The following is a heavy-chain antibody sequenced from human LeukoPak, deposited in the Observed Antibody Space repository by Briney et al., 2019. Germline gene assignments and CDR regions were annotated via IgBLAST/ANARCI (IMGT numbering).Heavy chain of an antibody. CDR3: ARDLGITMVRGVIEERSWFDP. CDR2: INPNSGSI. V-gene: IGHV1-2*02. J-gene: IGHJ5*02. Sequence: ASVKVSCKASGYTFTGYYIHWVRQAPGQGLEWMGWINPNSGSIKYGQKFQGRVTMTRDTSISTAYMELSRLRSDDTAVYYCARDLGITMVRGVIEERSWFDPWGQGTLVTVSS. CDR1: GYTFTGYY. D-gene: IGHD3-10*01.